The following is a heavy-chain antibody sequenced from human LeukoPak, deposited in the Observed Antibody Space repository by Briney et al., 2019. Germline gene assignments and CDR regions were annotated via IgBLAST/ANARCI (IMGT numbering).Heavy chain of an antibody. Sequence: RPGRSLRLSCAASGFTFDDYGMSWVRQAPGKGLEWVSGITWNGGSTGYADSVKGRFTISRDNAKNSLYLQMNSLRAEDTALYHCARVILGSSGFDYWGQGTLVTVSS. CDR1: GFTFDDYG. D-gene: IGHD6-13*01. CDR2: ITWNGGST. V-gene: IGHV3-20*01. J-gene: IGHJ4*02. CDR3: ARVILGSSGFDY.